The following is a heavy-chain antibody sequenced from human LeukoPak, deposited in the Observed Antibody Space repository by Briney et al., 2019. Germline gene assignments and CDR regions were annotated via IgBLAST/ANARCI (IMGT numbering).Heavy chain of an antibody. V-gene: IGHV5-51*01. CDR1: GYSFTSYW. Sequence: GESLKISCKGSGYSFTSYWIGWVRQMPGKGLEWMGIIYPGDSDTRYSLSFQGQVTISADKSISTAYLQWSSLKASDTAMYYCARLPYYDILTGYSNYGMDVWGQGTTVTVSS. D-gene: IGHD3-9*01. J-gene: IGHJ6*02. CDR3: ARLPYYDILTGYSNYGMDV. CDR2: IYPGDSDT.